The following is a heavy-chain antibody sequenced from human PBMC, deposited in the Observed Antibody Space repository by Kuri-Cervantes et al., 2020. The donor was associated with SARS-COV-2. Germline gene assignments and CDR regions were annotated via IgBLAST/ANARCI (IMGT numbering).Heavy chain of an antibody. Sequence: GSLRLSCAVYGGSFSGYYWSWIRQPPGKGLEWIGEINHSGSTNYNPSLKSRVTKSVDTSKNQFSLMLSSMTAADTAVYYCASQVTIFGVEYDAFDIWGQGTTVTVSS. CDR2: INHSGST. J-gene: IGHJ3*02. V-gene: IGHV4-34*01. CDR3: ASQVTIFGVEYDAFDI. CDR1: GGSFSGYY. D-gene: IGHD3-3*01.